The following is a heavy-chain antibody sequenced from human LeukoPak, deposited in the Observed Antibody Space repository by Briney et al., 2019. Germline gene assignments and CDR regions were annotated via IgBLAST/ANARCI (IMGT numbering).Heavy chain of an antibody. J-gene: IGHJ4*02. CDR3: ATIKRGYPFGYFDF. V-gene: IGHV4-59*11. Sequence: ASETLTLTCTVSGGSFSSHYWGWIRQSPGKGLEWIAYMFDSVTSKDNMSDSVTSKDNPSLKSRLTLSADTSKNQFSLRLSYVTAADTAVYYCATIKRGYPFGYFDFWGQGILVTVSS. D-gene: IGHD5-18*01. CDR1: GGSFSSHY. CDR2: MSDSVTS.